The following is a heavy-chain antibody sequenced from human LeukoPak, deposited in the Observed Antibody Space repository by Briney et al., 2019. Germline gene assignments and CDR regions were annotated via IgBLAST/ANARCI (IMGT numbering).Heavy chain of an antibody. Sequence: ASVKVSCKASGYTLTSYDINWVRQATGQGLEWMGWMNPNSGNTGYAQKFQGRVTMTRNTSISTTYMELSSLRSEDTAVYYCARGLPSRAAAGRGDYWGQGTLVTVSS. J-gene: IGHJ4*02. D-gene: IGHD6-13*01. CDR1: GYTLTSYD. CDR2: MNPNSGNT. V-gene: IGHV1-8*01. CDR3: ARGLPSRAAAGRGDY.